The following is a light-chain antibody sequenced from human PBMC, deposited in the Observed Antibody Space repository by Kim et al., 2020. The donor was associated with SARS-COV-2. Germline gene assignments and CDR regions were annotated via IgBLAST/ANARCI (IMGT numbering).Light chain of an antibody. Sequence: YELTQPLSVSVALGQTARITCGGNNIGSKNVHWYQQKPGQAPVLVIYRDSNRPSGIPERFSGSNSGNTATLTISRAQAGDEADYYCQVWDSSTYVFGTGT. J-gene: IGLJ1*01. CDR2: RDS. V-gene: IGLV3-9*01. CDR3: QVWDSSTYV. CDR1: NIGSKN.